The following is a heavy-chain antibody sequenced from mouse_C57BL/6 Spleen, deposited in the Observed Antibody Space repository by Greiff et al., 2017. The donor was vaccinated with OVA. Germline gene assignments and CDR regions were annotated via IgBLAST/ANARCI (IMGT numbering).Heavy chain of an antibody. Sequence: VQLQQSGAELVRPGASVKLSCTASGFNIKDYYMHWVKQRPEQGLEWIGRIDPEDGDTEYAPKFQGKATMTADTSSNTAYLQLSSLTSEDTAVYYCTRPDSSGYWCAYWGQGTLVTVSA. V-gene: IGHV14-1*01. CDR1: GFNIKDYY. D-gene: IGHD3-2*02. J-gene: IGHJ3*01. CDR3: TRPDSSGYWCAY. CDR2: IDPEDGDT.